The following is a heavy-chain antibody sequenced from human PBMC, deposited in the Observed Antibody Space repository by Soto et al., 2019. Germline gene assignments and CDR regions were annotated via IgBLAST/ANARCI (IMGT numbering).Heavy chain of an antibody. D-gene: IGHD6-19*01. CDR3: AHSVVAGLGYYFDY. CDR1: GFSLSSTRVA. CDR2: IYWDDDK. V-gene: IGHV2-5*02. J-gene: IGHJ4*02. Sequence: QITLKESGPTLVKPTQTLTLTCTFSGFSLSSTRVAVGWIRQPPGKALEWLALIYWDDDKRYSPFLKSRLTLXXXTXXNLVVLTMTNMDPVDTATYYCAHSVVAGLGYYFDYWGQGTLVTVSS.